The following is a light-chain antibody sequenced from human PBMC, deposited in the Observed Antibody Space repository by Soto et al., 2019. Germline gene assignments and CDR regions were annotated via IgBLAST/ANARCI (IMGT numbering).Light chain of an antibody. CDR2: DNS. J-gene: IGLJ2*01. CDR3: ATWDSSLIAVV. CDR1: SSNIGNNY. V-gene: IGLV1-51*01. Sequence: QSVLTQPPSVSAAPGQKVTISCSGSSSNIGNNYVSWYQQLPGTAPKVLIYDNSKRPSGIPDRFSGSKSGTSATLGITGLQTGDEADYYCATWDSSLIAVVFGGGTKLIVL.